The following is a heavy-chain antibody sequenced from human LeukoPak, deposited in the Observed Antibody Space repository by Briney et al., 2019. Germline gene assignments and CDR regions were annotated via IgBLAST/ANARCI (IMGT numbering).Heavy chain of an antibody. CDR1: GGSISNYY. J-gene: IGHJ4*02. D-gene: IGHD7-27*01. CDR2: IYYSGST. Sequence: SETLSLTCTVSGGSISNYYWSWIRQPPGKGLEWIGYIYYSGSTNCNPSLKSRVTISVDTSKNQFSLKLSSVTAADTAVYYCARHLGGYYFDYWGQGTLVTVSS. V-gene: IGHV4-59*08. CDR3: ARHLGGYYFDY.